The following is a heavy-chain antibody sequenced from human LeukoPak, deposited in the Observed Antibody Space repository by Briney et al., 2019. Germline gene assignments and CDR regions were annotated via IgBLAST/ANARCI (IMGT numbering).Heavy chain of an antibody. V-gene: IGHV3-30*18. CDR1: GFTFRTYG. CDR2: ISYDGDNK. D-gene: IGHD4-11*01. Sequence: GGSLRLSYAASGFTFRTYGMHWVRQAPGKGLEWVALISYDGDNKYYADSVKGRFTISRDNSKNTLYLQMNSLRADDTAVYYCVKEMVSGTTVSYWGQGTLVTVSS. CDR3: VKEMVSGTTVSY. J-gene: IGHJ4*02.